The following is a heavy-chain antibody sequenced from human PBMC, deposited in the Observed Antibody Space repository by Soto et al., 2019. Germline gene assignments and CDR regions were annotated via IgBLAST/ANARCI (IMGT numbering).Heavy chain of an antibody. V-gene: IGHV3-7*05. J-gene: IGHJ6*02. D-gene: IGHD6-6*01. Sequence: PGGSLRLSCAASGFTFSSYWMSWVRQAPGKGLEWVANIKQDGSEKYYVDSVKGRFTISRDNAKNSLYLQMNSLRAEDTAVYYCARDDIAALPGVYYYGMDVWGQGTTVTVSS. CDR1: GFTFSSYW. CDR3: ARDDIAALPGVYYYGMDV. CDR2: IKQDGSEK.